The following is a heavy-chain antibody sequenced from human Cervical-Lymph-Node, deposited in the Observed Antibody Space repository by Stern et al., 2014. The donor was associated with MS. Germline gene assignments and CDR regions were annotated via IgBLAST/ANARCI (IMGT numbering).Heavy chain of an antibody. CDR2: IYYDDDK. J-gene: IGHJ3*01. CDR3: AHYGSSAACRPHAFDV. Sequence: ESGPTLVKPTQTLTLTCTFSGFSINTFAVGVGWVRQPPGKALEWLALIYYDDDKRYSPSLKSRLTITKDPSKNQVVLTMTNMDPVDTATYYCAHYGSSAACRPHAFDVWGQGIVVTVSS. D-gene: IGHD3-10*01. V-gene: IGHV2-5*02. CDR1: GFSINTFAVG.